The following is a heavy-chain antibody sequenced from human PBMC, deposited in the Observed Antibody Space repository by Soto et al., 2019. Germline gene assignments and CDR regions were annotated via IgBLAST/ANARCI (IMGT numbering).Heavy chain of an antibody. CDR2: INHSGST. Sequence: QVQLQQWGAGLLKPSETLSLTCAVYGGSFSGYYWSWIRQPPGKGLEWIGEINHSGSTNYNPSLKSRVTISVDTSKTQFSLKLSSVTAADMAVYYCARVGPAASGIEIFDSWGQGTLVTVSS. D-gene: IGHD6-13*01. CDR1: GGSFSGYY. V-gene: IGHV4-34*01. J-gene: IGHJ4*02. CDR3: ARVGPAASGIEIFDS.